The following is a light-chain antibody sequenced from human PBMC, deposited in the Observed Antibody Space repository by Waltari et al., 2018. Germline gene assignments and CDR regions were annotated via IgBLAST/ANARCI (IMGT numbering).Light chain of an antibody. CDR2: GAS. V-gene: IGKV3-15*01. J-gene: IGKJ1*01. CDR3: QQYDNWLGT. CDR1: QSIRST. Sequence: SVFPGERATLSCRASQSIRSTLAWYQLKPGQAPRLLIYGASTRATGIPARFSGSGSGTEFTLTISSLQSEDFAVYFCQQYDNWLGTFGQGTKVEIK.